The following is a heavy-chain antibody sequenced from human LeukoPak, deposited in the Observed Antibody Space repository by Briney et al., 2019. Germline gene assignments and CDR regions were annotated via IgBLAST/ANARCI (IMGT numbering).Heavy chain of an antibody. V-gene: IGHV3-30*02. CDR3: AKDLVGATECFDY. D-gene: IGHD1-26*01. J-gene: IGHJ4*02. CDR2: IRYDGSNK. CDR1: GFTLSSYG. Sequence: PGGSLRLSCAASGFTLSSYGMHWVRQAPGKGLEWVAIIRYDGSNKYYADSVKGRFTISRDNSKNTLYLQMSSLRAEDTAVYYCAKDLVGATECFDYWGQGTLVTVSS.